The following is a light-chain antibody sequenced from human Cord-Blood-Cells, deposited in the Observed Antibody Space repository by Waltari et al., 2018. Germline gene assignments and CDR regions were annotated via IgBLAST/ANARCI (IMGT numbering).Light chain of an antibody. J-gene: IGKJ1*01. V-gene: IGKV3-15*01. CDR2: GAS. Sequence: EIVMTQSPASLSVSPGERATLSCRASQSVSNNLAWYQQKPGQAPRLLIYGASTRATGIPARFSGSGSGTEFTLTISGLQSEDFAVYYCQQYNNWPPGTFGQGTKVEIK. CDR1: QSVSNN. CDR3: QQYNNWPPGT.